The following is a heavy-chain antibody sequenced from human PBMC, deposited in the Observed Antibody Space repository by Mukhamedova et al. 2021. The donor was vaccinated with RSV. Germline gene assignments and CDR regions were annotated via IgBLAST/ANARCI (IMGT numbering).Heavy chain of an antibody. V-gene: IGHV3-21*01. CDR3: ARDQDDFWSGYFSY. D-gene: IGHD3-3*01. CDR2: SSYI. J-gene: IGHJ4*02. Sequence: SSYIYYADSVKGRLTISRDNAKNSLYLQMNSLRAEDTAVYYCARDQDDFWSGYFSYWGQGTLVTVSS.